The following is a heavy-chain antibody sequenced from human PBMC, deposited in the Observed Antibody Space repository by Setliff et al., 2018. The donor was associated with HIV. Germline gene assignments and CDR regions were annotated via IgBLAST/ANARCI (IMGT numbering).Heavy chain of an antibody. D-gene: IGHD5-12*01. CDR3: ARQPLYNDYDWRSYYFDY. Sequence: PSETLSLTCAVSGYSISSGCYWGWIRQPSGKGLEWIGSMYHTGSTYYSPSLNSRFTISVDTSKNQFSLKLRSVTAADTAVYYCARQPLYNDYDWRSYYFDYWGQGSLVTVSS. CDR2: MYHTGST. CDR1: GYSISSGCY. V-gene: IGHV4-38-2*01. J-gene: IGHJ4*02.